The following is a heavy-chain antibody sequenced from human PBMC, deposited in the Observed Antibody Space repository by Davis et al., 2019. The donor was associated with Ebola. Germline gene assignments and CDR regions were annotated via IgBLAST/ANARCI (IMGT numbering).Heavy chain of an antibody. CDR1: GYSISSGYY. Sequence: SETLSLTCTVSGYSISSGYYWGWIRQPPGKGLEWIGSIYHSGSTYYNPSLKSRVTISVDTSKNQFSLKLSSVTAADTAVYYCARVGAIKGVDYWGQGTLVTVSS. CDR2: IYHSGST. D-gene: IGHD3-10*01. CDR3: ARVGAIKGVDY. V-gene: IGHV4-38-2*02. J-gene: IGHJ4*02.